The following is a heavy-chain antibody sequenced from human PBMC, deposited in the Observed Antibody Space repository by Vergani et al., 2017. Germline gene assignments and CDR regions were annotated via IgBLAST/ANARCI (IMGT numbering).Heavy chain of an antibody. D-gene: IGHD5-12*01. Sequence: EVQLLESGGDLVQPGGSLRLSCAASGFTFNHYAMNWVRQAPGKGLEWGSGISGSGGSTFYAGSVKGRFTISRDSSKNTLYLQMNRLSAGDTAVYYCAKANPRNSGYDYLYYYHAMDVWGQGTTVTVSS. CDR1: GFTFNHYA. CDR3: AKANPRNSGYDYLYYYHAMDV. J-gene: IGHJ6*02. V-gene: IGHV3-23*01. CDR2: ISGSGGST.